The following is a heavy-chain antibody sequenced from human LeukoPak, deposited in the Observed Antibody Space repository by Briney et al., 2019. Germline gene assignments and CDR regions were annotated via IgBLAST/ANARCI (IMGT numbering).Heavy chain of an antibody. D-gene: IGHD2-21*02. CDR2: ISAYNGNT. V-gene: IGHV1-18*01. CDR3: ARGSVVVTSYYFDY. J-gene: IGHJ4*02. CDR1: GYTSTSYG. Sequence: GASVKVSCKASGYTSTSYGISWVRQAPGQGLEWMGWISAYNGNTNYAQKLQGRVTMTTDTSTSTAYMELRNLRSDDTAMYYCARGSVVVTSYYFDYWGQGTLVTVSS.